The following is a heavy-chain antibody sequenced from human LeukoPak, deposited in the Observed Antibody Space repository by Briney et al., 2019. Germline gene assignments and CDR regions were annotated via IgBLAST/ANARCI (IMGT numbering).Heavy chain of an antibody. CDR2: INHSGST. D-gene: IGHD6-19*01. CDR3: VRGPEAVAGDLDY. J-gene: IGHJ4*02. V-gene: IGHV4-34*01. CDR1: GGSFSGYY. Sequence: SGTLSLTCAVYGGSFSGYYWSWIRQPPGKGLEWIGEINHSGSTNYNPSLKSRVTISVDTSKNQFSLKLSSVTAADTAVYYCVRGPEAVAGDLDYWGQGTLVTVSS.